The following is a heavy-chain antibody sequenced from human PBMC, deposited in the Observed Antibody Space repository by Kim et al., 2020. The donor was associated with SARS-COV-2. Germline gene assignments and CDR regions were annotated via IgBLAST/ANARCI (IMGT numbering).Heavy chain of an antibody. CDR3: AHLDYYDSSGYFPYFDY. CDR2: IYWDDDK. V-gene: IGHV2-5*02. CDR1: GFSLSTSGVG. Sequence: SGPTLVKPTQTLTLTCTFSGFSLSTSGVGVGWIRQPPGKALEWLALIYWDDDKRYSPSLKSRLTITKDTSKNQVVLTMTNMDPVDTATYYCAHLDYYDSSGYFPYFDYWGQGTLVTVSP. J-gene: IGHJ4*02. D-gene: IGHD3-22*01.